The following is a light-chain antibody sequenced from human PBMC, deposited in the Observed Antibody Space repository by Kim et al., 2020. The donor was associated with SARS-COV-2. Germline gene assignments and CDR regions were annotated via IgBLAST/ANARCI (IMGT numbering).Light chain of an antibody. CDR2: VAS. CDR3: QQAKSFPPT. V-gene: IGKV1-12*01. J-gene: IGKJ1*01. CDR1: QDISRW. Sequence: FVGDRITITCRASQDISRWLAWYQQKPGKAPNLLIYVASSLQSGVPSRFSGSGSGTDFTLTISGLQPEDVATYYCQQAKSFPPTFGQGTKVDIK.